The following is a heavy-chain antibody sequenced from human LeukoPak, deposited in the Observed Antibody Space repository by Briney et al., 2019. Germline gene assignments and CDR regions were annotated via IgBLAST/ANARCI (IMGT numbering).Heavy chain of an antibody. V-gene: IGHV4-59*08. CDR3: ARWGVIGRTFDY. CDR1: GGSISSYY. Sequence: ETLSLTCTVSGGSISSYYWSWIRQPPGKGLEWIGYIYYSGSTNYNPSLKSRVIISLDTSKNQFSLKLTYVTAADTAVYYCARWGVIGRTFDYWGQGTLVTVSS. D-gene: IGHD1-14*01. CDR2: IYYSGST. J-gene: IGHJ4*02.